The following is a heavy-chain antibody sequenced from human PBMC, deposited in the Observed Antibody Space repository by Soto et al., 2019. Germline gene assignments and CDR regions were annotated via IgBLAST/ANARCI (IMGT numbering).Heavy chain of an antibody. CDR3: AKCMTTVTTFPFEI. Sequence: EVQLLESGGGLVQPGGSLRLSCAASGFTFSSYAMSWVRQAPGKGLEWVSAISGTGVGTYYADSVKGRFTISRDNSKDTLSLQMNSLSAEDTAVYYCAKCMTTVTTFPFEIWGQGTMVTVSS. J-gene: IGHJ3*02. V-gene: IGHV3-23*01. CDR2: ISGTGVGT. D-gene: IGHD4-17*01. CDR1: GFTFSSYA.